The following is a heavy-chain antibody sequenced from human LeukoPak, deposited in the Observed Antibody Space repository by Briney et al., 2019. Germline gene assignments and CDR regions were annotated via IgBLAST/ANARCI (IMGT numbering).Heavy chain of an antibody. V-gene: IGHV1-8*03. Sequence: VASVKVFCKASGYTFTSYDINWVRQASGQGLEWMGWMNPNSGNTGYAQKFQGRVTITRNTSISTAYMELSSLRSEDTAVYYCARADFWSGYLLDYWGQGTLVTVSS. J-gene: IGHJ4*02. D-gene: IGHD3-3*01. CDR2: MNPNSGNT. CDR3: ARADFWSGYLLDY. CDR1: GYTFTSYD.